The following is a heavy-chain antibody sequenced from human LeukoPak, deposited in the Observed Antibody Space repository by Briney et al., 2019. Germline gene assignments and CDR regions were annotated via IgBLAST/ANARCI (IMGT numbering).Heavy chain of an antibody. D-gene: IGHD1-14*01. V-gene: IGHV4-59*01. CDR3: ARENRLGMDV. CDR2: IYYSGST. J-gene: IGHJ6*02. Sequence: SETLSLTCTVSGVSISSYYWSWIQQPPGKGLEWIGYIYYSGSTNYNPSLKSRVTISVDTSKNQFSLKLSSVTAADTAVYYCARENRLGMDVWGQGTTVTVSS. CDR1: GVSISSYY.